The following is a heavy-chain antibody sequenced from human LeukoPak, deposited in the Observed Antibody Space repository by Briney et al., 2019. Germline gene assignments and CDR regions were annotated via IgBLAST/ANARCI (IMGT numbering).Heavy chain of an antibody. Sequence: GGSLRLSCAASGFTFSNYAMTWVRQAPGKGLEWVSAVSGRGDATYYADSVKGRFTISRDDSKSTLYLQMNSLRAEDTAVYHCAKAPPAATNYYYGMDVWGQGTTVTVSS. V-gene: IGHV3-23*01. CDR3: AKAPPAATNYYYGMDV. D-gene: IGHD2-15*01. J-gene: IGHJ6*02. CDR1: GFTFSNYA. CDR2: VSGRGDAT.